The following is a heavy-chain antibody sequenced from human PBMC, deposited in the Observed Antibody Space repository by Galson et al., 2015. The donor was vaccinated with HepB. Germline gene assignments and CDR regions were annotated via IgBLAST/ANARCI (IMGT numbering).Heavy chain of an antibody. D-gene: IGHD5-18*01. Sequence: SLRLSCAASGFTFSSYSMNWVRQAPGKGLEWVSYISSSSTTIYYADSVKGRFTISRDNPKNSLELQKHSLGDEEQAVYYRARDNTAAEDYYYYYMDVRGKGTTVTGS. V-gene: IGHV3-48*02. J-gene: IGHJ6*03. CDR3: ARDNTAAEDYYYYYMDV. CDR1: GFTFSSYS. CDR2: ISSSSTTI.